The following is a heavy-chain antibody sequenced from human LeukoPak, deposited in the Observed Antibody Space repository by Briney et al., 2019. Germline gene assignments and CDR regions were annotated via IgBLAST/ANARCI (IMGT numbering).Heavy chain of an antibody. CDR3: ARDGGNDAFDI. Sequence: GGSLRLSCAASGFTFSSYGMHWVRQAPGKGLEWVAVIWYDGSNKYYADSVKGRCTISRDNSKNTLYLQMNSLRAEDTAVYYCARDGGNDAFDIWGQGTMVTVSS. V-gene: IGHV3-33*01. D-gene: IGHD3-3*01. CDR2: IWYDGSNK. J-gene: IGHJ3*02. CDR1: GFTFSSYG.